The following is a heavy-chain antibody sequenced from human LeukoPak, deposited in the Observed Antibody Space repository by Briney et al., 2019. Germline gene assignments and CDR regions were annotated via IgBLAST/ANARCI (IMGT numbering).Heavy chain of an antibody. D-gene: IGHD3-3*02. J-gene: IGHJ6*03. CDR2: INHSGST. V-gene: IGHV4-34*01. CDR1: GGSFSGYY. CDR3: ARVSRGEQGISCYMDV. Sequence: PSETLSLTCAVYGGSFSGYYWSWIRQPPGKGLEWIGEINHSGSTNYNPSLKGRVTISVDTSKNQFSLKLSSVTAADTAVYYCARVSRGEQGISCYMDVWGKGTTVTVSS.